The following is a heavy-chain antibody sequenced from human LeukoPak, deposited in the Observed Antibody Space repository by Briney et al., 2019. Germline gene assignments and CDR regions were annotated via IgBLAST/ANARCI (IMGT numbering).Heavy chain of an antibody. CDR2: ISSSSSYI. CDR3: ARDSSGWYWFDP. Sequence: GGSLRLSCAASGFTFSSYSMNWVRQAPGKWLEWVSSISSSSSYIYYADFVKGRFTISRDNSKNTLYLQMNSLRAEDTAVYYCARDSSGWYWFDPWGQGTLVTVSS. V-gene: IGHV3-21*01. D-gene: IGHD6-19*01. J-gene: IGHJ5*02. CDR1: GFTFSSYS.